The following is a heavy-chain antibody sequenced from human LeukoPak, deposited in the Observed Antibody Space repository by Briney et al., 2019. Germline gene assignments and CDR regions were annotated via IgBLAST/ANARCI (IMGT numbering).Heavy chain of an antibody. J-gene: IGHJ6*02. CDR1: GYTFTSYG. CDR2: ISAYNGNT. Sequence: ASVKVPCKASGYTFTSYGISWVRQAPGQGLEWMGWISAYNGNTNYAQKLQGRVTMTTDTSTTTAYMELGSLRSDDTAMYYCARAVPRNYYYYGMDVWGQGTTVTVSS. CDR3: ARAVPRNYYYYGMDV. V-gene: IGHV1-18*01.